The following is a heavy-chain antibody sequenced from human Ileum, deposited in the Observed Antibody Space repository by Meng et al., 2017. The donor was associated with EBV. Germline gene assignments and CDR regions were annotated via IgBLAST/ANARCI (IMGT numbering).Heavy chain of an antibody. V-gene: IGHV1-8*01. Sequence: QVLPFTFGAEVAMPGAPVKLSCKASGYTFTNYDLSWVRQATGQGLEWMGWMNPKTGTAHYAQKFQGRVSMTRDTSITTAYMELSSLTSEDTAVYYCVRTLERGNYWGQGTLVTVSS. J-gene: IGHJ4*02. CDR1: GYTFTNYD. D-gene: IGHD5-24*01. CDR3: VRTLERGNY. CDR2: MNPKTGTA.